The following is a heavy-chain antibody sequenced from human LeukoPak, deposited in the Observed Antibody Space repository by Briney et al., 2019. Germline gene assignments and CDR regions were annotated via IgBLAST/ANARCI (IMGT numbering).Heavy chain of an antibody. J-gene: IGHJ4*02. CDR1: GGSFSGYY. V-gene: IGHV4-34*01. D-gene: IGHD3-22*01. CDR3: ARDTYYYDSSGYYFLDY. CDR2: INHSGST. Sequence: SETLSLTCAVYGGSFSGYYWSWIRQPPGKGLEWIGEINHSGSTNYNPSLKSRVTISVDTSKNQFSLKLSSVTAADTAVYYCARDTYYYDSSGYYFLDYWGQGTLVTVSS.